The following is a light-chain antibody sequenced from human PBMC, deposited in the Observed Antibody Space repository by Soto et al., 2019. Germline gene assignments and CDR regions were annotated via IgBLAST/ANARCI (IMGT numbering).Light chain of an antibody. V-gene: IGKV1-39*01. CDR3: QQYGSSPWT. CDR1: QSIRSY. Sequence: DIQLTQSPSTLSASGGDRVTITCRASQSIRSYLNWYQQKPGKAPKLLIYAASSLQSGVPSRFSGSGSGTEFTLTISRLEPEDFAVYYCQQYGSSPWTFGQGTKVDI. J-gene: IGKJ1*01. CDR2: AAS.